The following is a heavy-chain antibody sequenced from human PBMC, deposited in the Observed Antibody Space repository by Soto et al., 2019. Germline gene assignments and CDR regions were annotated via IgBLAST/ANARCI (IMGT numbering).Heavy chain of an antibody. Sequence: ASVKVSCKAAGYTFSTYTMNWVRQAPGQSLEWMGWINAGSGNTKYSQNFQGRVSITRDTSARTVYMELTGLKSEDTAMYYCARDTETLGPRANDALDIWGQGTLVTVSS. V-gene: IGHV1-3*01. J-gene: IGHJ3*02. CDR2: INAGSGNT. D-gene: IGHD3-3*02. CDR1: GYTFSTYT. CDR3: ARDTETLGPRANDALDI.